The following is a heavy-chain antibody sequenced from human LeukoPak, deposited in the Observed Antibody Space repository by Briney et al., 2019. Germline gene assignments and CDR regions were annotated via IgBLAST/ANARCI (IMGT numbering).Heavy chain of an antibody. D-gene: IGHD2-15*01. V-gene: IGHV4-59*01. CDR2: IYYSGST. CDR3: ARMVVAATRMWDYYGMDV. Sequence: SETLSLTCTVSGGSISSYYWSWIRQPPGKGLEWIGYIYYSGSTNYNPSLKSRVTISVDTSKNQFTLKLSSVTAADTAVYYCARMVVAATRMWDYYGMDVWGQGTTVTVSS. J-gene: IGHJ6*02. CDR1: GGSISSYY.